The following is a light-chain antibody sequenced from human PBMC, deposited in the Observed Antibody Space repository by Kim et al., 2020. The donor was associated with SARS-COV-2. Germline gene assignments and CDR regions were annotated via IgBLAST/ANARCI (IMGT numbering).Light chain of an antibody. CDR1: QSVSSSY. J-gene: IGKJ1*01. V-gene: IGKV3-20*01. CDR2: GAS. CDR3: QQYGGSPRT. Sequence: EIVLTQSPGTLSLSPGERATLSCRASQSVSSSYLAWYQQKPGQAPRVLIYGASNRATGIPDRFSGSGSGTDFTLTISRLEPEDFAVYYCQQYGGSPRTVGQGTKVDIK.